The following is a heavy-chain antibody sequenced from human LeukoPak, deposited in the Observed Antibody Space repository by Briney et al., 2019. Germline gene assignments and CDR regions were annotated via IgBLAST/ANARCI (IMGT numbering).Heavy chain of an antibody. CDR2: IFYSGSA. J-gene: IGHJ5*02. V-gene: IGHV4-30-4*01. D-gene: IGHD1-1*01. Sequence: PSETLSLTCTVSGGSISSGDYYWRWIRQPPGKGLEWIGYIFYSGSAYYNPSLKTRVTISVDTSKNQFSLRLSSVTAADTAVYYCAKTATSSSNLSWFDPWGQGTLVTVSS. CDR1: GGSISSGDYY. CDR3: AKTATSSSNLSWFDP.